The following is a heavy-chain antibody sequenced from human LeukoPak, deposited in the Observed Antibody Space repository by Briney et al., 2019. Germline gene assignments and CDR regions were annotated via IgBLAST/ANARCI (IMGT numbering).Heavy chain of an antibody. CDR1: GGTFSSYA. CDR2: MFPIYRTA. CDR3: ARGGNHYGMDV. Sequence: GASVKVSFKSSGGTFSSYAISWVRQAPGQGLEWMGWMFPIYRTANYAQKFQGRVTITADESPSKAYMELRSLSSEDTAVYYCARGGNHYGMDVWGQGTTVTVSS. J-gene: IGHJ6*02. V-gene: IGHV1-69*13. D-gene: IGHD3-10*01.